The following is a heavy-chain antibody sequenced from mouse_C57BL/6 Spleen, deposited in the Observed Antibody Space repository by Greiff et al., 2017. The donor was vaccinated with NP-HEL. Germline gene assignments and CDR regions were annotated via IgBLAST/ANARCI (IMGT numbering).Heavy chain of an antibody. Sequence: QVQLQQPGAELVKPGASVKMSCKASGYTFTSYWITWVKQRPGQGLEWIGDIYPGSGSTNYNEKFKSKATLTVDTSSSTAYMQLSSLTSEAAAVYYCARDYGSSSFAYWGQGTLVTVSA. J-gene: IGHJ3*01. V-gene: IGHV1-55*01. CDR1: GYTFTSYW. D-gene: IGHD1-1*01. CDR3: ARDYGSSSFAY. CDR2: IYPGSGST.